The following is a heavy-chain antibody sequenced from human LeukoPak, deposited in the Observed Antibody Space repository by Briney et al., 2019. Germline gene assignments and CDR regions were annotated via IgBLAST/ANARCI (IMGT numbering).Heavy chain of an antibody. Sequence: SETLSLTCIVSGDSISSYYWGWIRQPPGKGLEWIGSIYYSGSTYYNPSLKSRVTISVDTSKNQFSLKLSSVTAADTAVYYCARQRWGHSYYYDSSGYRYYFDYWGQGTLVTVSS. D-gene: IGHD3-22*01. CDR3: ARQRWGHSYYYDSSGYRYYFDY. CDR2: IYYSGST. CDR1: GDSISSYY. V-gene: IGHV4-39*01. J-gene: IGHJ4*02.